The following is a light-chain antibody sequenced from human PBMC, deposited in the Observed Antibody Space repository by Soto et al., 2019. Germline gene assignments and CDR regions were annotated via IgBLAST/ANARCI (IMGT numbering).Light chain of an antibody. CDR3: QQYGSSPQGT. CDR1: QCVSSSY. Sequence: EIVLTQSPGTLSLSPGERATLSCRASQCVSSSYLAWYHQKPGQAPRLLIYGASSRATGIPERFSGSGSGTDFTLTISRLEPEDFAVYYCQQYGSSPQGTFGQGTKVEIK. CDR2: GAS. V-gene: IGKV3-20*01. J-gene: IGKJ1*01.